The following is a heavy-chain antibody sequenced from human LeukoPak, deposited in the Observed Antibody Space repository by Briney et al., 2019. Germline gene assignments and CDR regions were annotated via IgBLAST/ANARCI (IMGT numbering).Heavy chain of an antibody. Sequence: GGSLRLSCTASGFIFSTHGMHWVRQAPGKGLECASVIYSGGSTYSADSVKGRFTISRDNSRNMVYLQMSSLRAEDTAVYYCARTRGSHPSPFDSWGQGTLVTVSS. CDR2: IYSGGST. CDR3: ARTRGSHPSPFDS. V-gene: IGHV3-53*01. CDR1: GFIFSTHG. D-gene: IGHD3-10*01. J-gene: IGHJ4*02.